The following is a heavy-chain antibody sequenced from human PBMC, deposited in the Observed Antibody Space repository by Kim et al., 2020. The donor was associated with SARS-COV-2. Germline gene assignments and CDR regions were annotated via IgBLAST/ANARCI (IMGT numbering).Heavy chain of an antibody. CDR3: ARGGIAARRSPLLLDY. Sequence: SETLSLTCAVYGGSFSGYYWSWIRQPPGKGLEWIGEINHSGSTNYNPSLKSRVTISVDTSKNQFSLKLSSVTAADTAVYYCARGGIAARRSPLLLDYWGQGTLVTVSS. D-gene: IGHD6-6*01. CDR2: INHSGST. CDR1: GGSFSGYY. J-gene: IGHJ4*02. V-gene: IGHV4-34*01.